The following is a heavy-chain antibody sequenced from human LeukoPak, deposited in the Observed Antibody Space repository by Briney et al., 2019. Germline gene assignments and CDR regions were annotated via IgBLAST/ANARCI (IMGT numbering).Heavy chain of an antibody. V-gene: IGHV3-30*18. Sequence: GGSLRLSCAASGFTFSSYGMHWVRQAPGKGLEWVAVISYDGSNKYYADSVKGRFTISRDNSKNTLYLQMNSLRAEDTAVYYCAKEVRYFDSHAFDIWGQGTMVTVSS. CDR1: GFTFSSYG. J-gene: IGHJ3*02. D-gene: IGHD3-9*01. CDR3: AKEVRYFDSHAFDI. CDR2: ISYDGSNK.